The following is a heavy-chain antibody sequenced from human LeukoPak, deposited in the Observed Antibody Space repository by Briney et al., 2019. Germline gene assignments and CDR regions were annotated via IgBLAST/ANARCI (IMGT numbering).Heavy chain of an antibody. CDR3: ARGSRDESFQH. J-gene: IGHJ1*01. V-gene: IGHV1-2*02. Sequence: ASVKVSCKASGCTFTDYHMHWVRQAPGQGLEWMGWINPKSGDTNYAQKFQGRVTVSRDTSITTAFMEVRRLRSDDTALYYCARGSRDESFQHWGQGTLATVPS. CDR2: INPKSGDT. CDR1: GCTFTDYH.